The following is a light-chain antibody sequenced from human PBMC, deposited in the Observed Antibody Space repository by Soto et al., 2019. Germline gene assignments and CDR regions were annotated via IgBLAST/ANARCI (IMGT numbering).Light chain of an antibody. J-gene: IGKJ1*01. CDR1: QSISNH. CDR3: QQSYSSPPT. V-gene: IGKV1-39*01. Sequence: DIHRTESPSSLSASVQDIVIITCRASQSISNHLKWYQQKPGKAPKLLIFAASSLQSGVPSRFIGSRSGPDFTLTISSLQPEDFAPYYCQQSYSSPPTFGQGTKVDI. CDR2: AAS.